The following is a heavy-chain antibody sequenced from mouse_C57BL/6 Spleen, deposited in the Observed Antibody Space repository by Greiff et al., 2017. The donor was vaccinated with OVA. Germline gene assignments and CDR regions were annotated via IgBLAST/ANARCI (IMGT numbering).Heavy chain of an antibody. J-gene: IGHJ1*03. CDR2: IRNKANNHAT. CDR1: GFTFSDAW. Sequence: EVNVVESGGGLVQPGGSMKLSCAASGFTFSDAWMDWVRQSPEKGLEWVAEIRNKANNHATYYAESVKGRFTISRDDSKSSVYLQMNSLRAEDTGIYYCTGAYDYDEGYFDVWGTGTTVTVSS. V-gene: IGHV6-6*01. D-gene: IGHD2-4*01. CDR3: TGAYDYDEGYFDV.